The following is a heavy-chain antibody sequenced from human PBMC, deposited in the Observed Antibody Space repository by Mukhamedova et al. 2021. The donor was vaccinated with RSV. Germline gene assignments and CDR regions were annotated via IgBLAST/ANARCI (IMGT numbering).Heavy chain of an antibody. Sequence: GMGLMWVSRINTDGRTTAYADSVKGRFTISRDNTKNTLYLQMSSLRVEDTAVYYCVRDFTTFDYWCQGTLVSVSS. J-gene: IGHJ4*02. D-gene: IGHD1-1*01. CDR3: VRDFTTFDY. CDR2: INTDGRTT. V-gene: IGHV3-74*01.